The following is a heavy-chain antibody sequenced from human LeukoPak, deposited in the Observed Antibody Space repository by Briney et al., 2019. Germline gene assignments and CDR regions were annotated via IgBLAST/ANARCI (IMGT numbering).Heavy chain of an antibody. V-gene: IGHV3-33*06. Sequence: GRSLSLSCAASGFTFSSYGMHWVRQAPGKGLEWVAVIWYDGSNKYYADSVKGRFTISRDNSKNTLYLQMNSLRAEDTAVYYCAKSPPGWLLPYYMDVWGKGTTVTVSS. CDR1: GFTFSSYG. CDR2: IWYDGSNK. J-gene: IGHJ6*03. D-gene: IGHD2-21*02. CDR3: AKSPPGWLLPYYMDV.